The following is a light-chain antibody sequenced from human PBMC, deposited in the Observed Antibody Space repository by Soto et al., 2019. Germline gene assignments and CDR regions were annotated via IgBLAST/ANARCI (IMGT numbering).Light chain of an antibody. Sequence: QSALTQPASVSGSPGQSITISCTGTSSDVGDYNYVSWYQHHPGKAPKVIIYETSKRPSGVSDRFSGSKSGNTASLTISGLQAEDEADYYCFSFTSTNTHVFGSGTKVTVL. CDR2: ETS. J-gene: IGLJ1*01. V-gene: IGLV2-14*01. CDR3: FSFTSTNTHV. CDR1: SSDVGDYNY.